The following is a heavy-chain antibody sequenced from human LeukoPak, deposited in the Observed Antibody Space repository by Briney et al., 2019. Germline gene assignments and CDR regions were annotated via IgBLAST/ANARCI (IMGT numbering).Heavy chain of an antibody. CDR1: GFTFRSYG. CDR3: AKRYDSSGYYSDY. J-gene: IGHJ4*02. V-gene: IGHV3-23*01. D-gene: IGHD3-22*01. Sequence: GGSLRLSCAASGFTFRSYGMSWVRQAPGKGPEWVSAISGSGGSTYYADSVKGRFTISRDNSKNTLYVQMNSLRAEDTAVYYCAKRYDSSGYYSDYWGQGTLVTVSS. CDR2: ISGSGGST.